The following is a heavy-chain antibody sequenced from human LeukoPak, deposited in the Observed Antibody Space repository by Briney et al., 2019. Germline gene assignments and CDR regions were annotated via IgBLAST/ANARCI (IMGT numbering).Heavy chain of an antibody. Sequence: PSETLSLTCTVSGGSISSGDYYWSWIRQPPGKGLEWIGYIYYSGSTYYNPSLKSRVTISVDTSKNQFSLKLSSVTAPDTAIYYCARHGTVTSFDSWGQGTLVTVSS. D-gene: IGHD4-17*01. CDR3: ARHGTVTSFDS. CDR1: GGSISSGDYY. CDR2: IYYSGST. V-gene: IGHV4-30-4*01. J-gene: IGHJ4*02.